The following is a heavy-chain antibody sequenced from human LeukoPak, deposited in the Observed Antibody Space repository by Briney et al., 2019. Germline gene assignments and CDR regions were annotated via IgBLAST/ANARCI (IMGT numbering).Heavy chain of an antibody. CDR3: AKGLRTGVGPYMGYHYYMDV. V-gene: IGHV3-30*02. CDR1: GFTFSSYS. Sequence: RGSQRLSRAASGFTFSSYSMNWVRQAPGKGLEWVAFVRYDGSNKYYADSVKGRFTISRDNSKNTLYVQMNSLRSEDTAVYYCAKGLRTGVGPYMGYHYYMDVWGKGATVTVSS. J-gene: IGHJ6*03. CDR2: VRYDGSNK. D-gene: IGHD3-16*01.